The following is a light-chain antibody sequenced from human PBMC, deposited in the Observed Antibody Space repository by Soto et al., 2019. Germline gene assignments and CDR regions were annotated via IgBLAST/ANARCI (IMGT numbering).Light chain of an antibody. CDR2: AAS. V-gene: IGKV1-12*01. CDR1: QDISSW. CDR3: QQGDSFPFT. J-gene: IGKJ4*01. Sequence: DIQMTQSPSSVSASVGDRVIITCRASQDISSWVAWYQRKPGKAPKLLISAASSLQSGVPRRFSGSGSGTDFTLIISSLQPEDFATYFCQQGDSFPFTFGGGTKVDIK.